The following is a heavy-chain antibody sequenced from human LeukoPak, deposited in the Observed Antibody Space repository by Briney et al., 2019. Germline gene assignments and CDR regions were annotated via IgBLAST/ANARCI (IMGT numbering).Heavy chain of an antibody. CDR3: ARNHGYSFDS. Sequence: PGRSLRLSCAASGFTFSGYGMHWVRQAPGKGLEWVAVIWYDGNNKYYADSVKGRFTISRDNSKNTLHLQMNSLRAEDTAVCYRARNHGYSFDSWGQGTLVTVSS. V-gene: IGHV3-33*01. CDR2: IWYDGNNK. J-gene: IGHJ4*02. CDR1: GFTFSGYG. D-gene: IGHD3-10*01.